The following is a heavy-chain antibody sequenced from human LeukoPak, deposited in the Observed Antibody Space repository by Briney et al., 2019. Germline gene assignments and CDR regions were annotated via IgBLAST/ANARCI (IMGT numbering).Heavy chain of an antibody. CDR3: AFLDFYGSGTYYNIKAPYY. J-gene: IGHJ4*02. V-gene: IGHV3-23*01. D-gene: IGHD3-10*01. CDR1: AFTISNYA. Sequence: GGSLRLSCTTSAFTISNYAMSWVRLAPGKGLEWVSLISRSGDDSYYADSVKGRFTISRDNSKNTLYLQMSSLRADDTAVYYCAFLDFYGSGTYYNIKAPYYWGQGTLVNVSS. CDR2: ISRSGDDS.